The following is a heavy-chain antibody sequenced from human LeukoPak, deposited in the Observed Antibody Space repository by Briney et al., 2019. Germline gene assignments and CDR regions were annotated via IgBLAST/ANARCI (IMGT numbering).Heavy chain of an antibody. CDR2: INPDGSEM. V-gene: IGHV3-7*01. J-gene: IGHJ4*02. CDR1: GFIFRSHW. D-gene: IGHD3-3*01. Sequence: GGSLRLSCETSGFIFRSHWMSWVRQAPGKGLEWAANINPDGSEMHYVDSVKGRITVSRDNAKNSMYLQMNSLRAEDTAVYYCARDHTAPTIIWECWGQGTLVTVSS. CDR3: ARDHTAPTIIWEC.